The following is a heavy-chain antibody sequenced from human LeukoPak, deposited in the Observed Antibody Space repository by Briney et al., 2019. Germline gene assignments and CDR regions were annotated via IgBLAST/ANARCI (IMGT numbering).Heavy chain of an antibody. J-gene: IGHJ4*02. V-gene: IGHV3-23*01. CDR3: AKDPGSGDFTGPCFNY. Sequence: GGSLRLSCAASGFTFSSYAMSWVRQAPGKGLEWVSAISGSGGSTYYPDSVKGRFTISRDNSKNTLYLQMNSLRAEDTAVYYCAKDPGSGDFTGPCFNYWGQGTLVTVSS. CDR1: GFTFSSYA. CDR2: ISGSGGST. D-gene: IGHD4-17*01.